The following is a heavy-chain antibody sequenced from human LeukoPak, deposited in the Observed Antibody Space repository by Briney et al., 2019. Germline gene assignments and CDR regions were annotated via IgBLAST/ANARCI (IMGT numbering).Heavy chain of an antibody. D-gene: IGHD3-10*01. J-gene: IGHJ4*02. CDR1: GFSLSTSGVG. CDR2: IYWDDDK. V-gene: IGHV2-5*02. CDR3: AHSLMGRLRGVRGVISFDY. Sequence: SGPTLVKPTQTLTLTCTFSGFSLSTSGVGVGWIRQPPGKALDWLALIYWDDDKRYSPSLKSRLTITKDTSKNQVVLTMTNMDPVDTATYYCAHSLMGRLRGVRGVISFDYWGQGTLVTVSS.